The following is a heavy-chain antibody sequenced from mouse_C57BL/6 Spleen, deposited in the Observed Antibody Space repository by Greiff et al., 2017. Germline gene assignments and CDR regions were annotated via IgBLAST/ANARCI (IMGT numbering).Heavy chain of an antibody. CDR3: ARQSGSLNYGRRGYFDV. D-gene: IGHD1-1*01. CDR1: GFTFSSYG. Sequence: EVKLQESGGDLVKPGGSLKLSCAASGFTFSSYGMSWVRQTPDKRLEWVATISSGGSYTYYPDSVKGRFTISRDNAKNTLYLQMSSLKSEDTAMYYCARQSGSLNYGRRGYFDVWGTGTTVTVSS. CDR2: ISSGGSYT. V-gene: IGHV5-6*01. J-gene: IGHJ1*03.